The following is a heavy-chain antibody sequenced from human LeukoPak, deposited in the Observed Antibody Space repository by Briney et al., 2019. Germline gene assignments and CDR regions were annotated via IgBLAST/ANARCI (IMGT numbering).Heavy chain of an antibody. Sequence: PGRSLRLSCAASGFTFSSYAMPWVRQAPGKGLQWLAVISYDGGKTYYADSVEGRFTISRDNSKSTVYLEINSLRSEDTAIYYCARGFNDFWSGSQLEYWGQGTLVTVSS. CDR1: GFTFSSYA. CDR2: ISYDGGKT. D-gene: IGHD3-3*01. J-gene: IGHJ4*02. CDR3: ARGFNDFWSGSQLEY. V-gene: IGHV3-30-3*01.